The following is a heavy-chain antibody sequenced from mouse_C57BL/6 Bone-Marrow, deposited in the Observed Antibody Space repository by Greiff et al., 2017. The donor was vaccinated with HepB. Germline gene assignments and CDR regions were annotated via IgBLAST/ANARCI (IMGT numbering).Heavy chain of an antibody. V-gene: IGHV1-81*01. CDR2: IYPRSGNT. J-gene: IGHJ2*01. CDR1: GYTFTSYG. D-gene: IGHD2-4*01. CDR3: ARVDEDYRNLDY. Sequence: VQLQQSGAELARPGASVKLSCKASGYTFTSYGISWVKHRTGQGLEWIGEIYPRSGNTYYNEKFKGKATLTADKSSSTAYMELRSLTSEGSAVYFSARVDEDYRNLDYWGQGTTLTVS.